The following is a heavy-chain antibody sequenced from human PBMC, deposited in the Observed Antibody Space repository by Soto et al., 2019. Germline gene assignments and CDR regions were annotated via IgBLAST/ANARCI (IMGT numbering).Heavy chain of an antibody. CDR2: ISAYNGNT. D-gene: IGHD3-3*01. Sequence: ASVKVSCKASGYTFTSYGISWVRQAPGQGXEWMGWISAYNGNTNYAQKLQGRVTMTTDTSTSTAYMELRSLRSDDTAVYYCARHEPVNYDFWSGYYPGGYYYYYGMDVWGQGTTVTVSS. CDR3: ARHEPVNYDFWSGYYPGGYYYYYGMDV. V-gene: IGHV1-18*04. CDR1: GYTFTSYG. J-gene: IGHJ6*02.